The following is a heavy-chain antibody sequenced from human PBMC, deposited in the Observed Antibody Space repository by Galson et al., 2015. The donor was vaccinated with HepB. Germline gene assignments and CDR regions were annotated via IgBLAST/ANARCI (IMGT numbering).Heavy chain of an antibody. D-gene: IGHD6-19*01. J-gene: IGHJ4*01. Sequence: SLRLSCAASGFTFNIYSMNWVRQAPGKGLEWGSYITSDTRTINYADSVKGRFTISRDNDKNSLYLQMNSLRDEDTAVYYCARSVAGSFDYWGHGTLVTVSS. CDR1: GFTFNIYS. CDR3: ARSVAGSFDY. V-gene: IGHV3-48*02. CDR2: ITSDTRTI.